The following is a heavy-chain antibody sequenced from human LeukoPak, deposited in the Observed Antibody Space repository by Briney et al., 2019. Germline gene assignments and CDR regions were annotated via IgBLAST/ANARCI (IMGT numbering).Heavy chain of an antibody. V-gene: IGHV3-11*01. CDR2: ISSSGSTI. Sequence: GGTLRLSCAASGFTFSDYYMSWIRQAPGKGLEWVSYISSSGSTIYYADSVKGRFTISRDNAKNSLYLQMNSLRAEDTAVYYCASADSSSWRNYYYYMDVRGKGTTVTVSS. J-gene: IGHJ6*03. D-gene: IGHD6-13*01. CDR1: GFTFSDYY. CDR3: ASADSSSWRNYYYYMDV.